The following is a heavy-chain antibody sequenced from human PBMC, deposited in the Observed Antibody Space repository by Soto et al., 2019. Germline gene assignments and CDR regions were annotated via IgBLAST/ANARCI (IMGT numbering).Heavy chain of an antibody. Sequence: PSETLSLTCTVSGGSISSGDYYWSWIRQPPGKGLEWIGYIYYSGSTYYNPSLKSRVTISVDTSKNQFSLKLSSVTAADTAVYYCARDGRVRGVNYYYYGMDVWGQGTTVT. D-gene: IGHD3-10*01. J-gene: IGHJ6*02. CDR2: IYYSGST. CDR1: GGSISSGDYY. V-gene: IGHV4-30-4*01. CDR3: ARDGRVRGVNYYYYGMDV.